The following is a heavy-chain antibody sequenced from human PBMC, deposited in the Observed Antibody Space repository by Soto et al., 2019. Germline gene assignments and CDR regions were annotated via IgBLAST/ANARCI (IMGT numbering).Heavy chain of an antibody. D-gene: IGHD2-15*01. CDR1: GFTFSSFG. J-gene: IGHJ4*02. CDR3: ARDSGGDFYDY. V-gene: IGHV3-48*02. CDR2: IYDTPITI. Sequence: DVQLVESGGGLVQPGGSLRLSCAASGFTFSSFGMHWVRQSPGKGLEWLSHIYDTPITIHYADSVKGRFTVSRDNGDNTLYLQMNSLRDEDTAVYYCARDSGGDFYDYWGQGTLVTV.